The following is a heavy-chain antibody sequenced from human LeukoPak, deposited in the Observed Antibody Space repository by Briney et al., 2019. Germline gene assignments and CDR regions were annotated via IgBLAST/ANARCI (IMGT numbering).Heavy chain of an antibody. D-gene: IGHD4-17*01. CDR1: GFTFSSYE. J-gene: IGHJ6*02. V-gene: IGHV3-48*03. CDR2: ISSSGSTI. CDR3: ARDRGTVTTFYYYGMDV. Sequence: GGSLRLSCAASGFTFSSYEMNWVRQAPGKGLEWASYISSSGSTIYYADSVKGRFTISRDNAKNSLYLQMNSLRAEDTAVYYCARDRGTVTTFYYYGMDVWGQGTTVTVSS.